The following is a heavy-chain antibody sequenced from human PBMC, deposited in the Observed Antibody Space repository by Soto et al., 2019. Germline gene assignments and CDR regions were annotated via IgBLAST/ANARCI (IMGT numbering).Heavy chain of an antibody. CDR3: TRTPYYDILTGYYIDY. V-gene: IGHV3-15*01. CDR2: IKSKTDGGTT. CDR1: GFTFSNAW. Sequence: PGGSLRLSCAASGFTFSNAWMSWVRQAPGKGLEWVGRIKSKTDGGTTDYAAPVKGRFTISRDDSKNTLYLQMNSLKTEDTAVYYCTRTPYYDILTGYYIDYWGQGTLVTVSS. D-gene: IGHD3-9*01. J-gene: IGHJ4*02.